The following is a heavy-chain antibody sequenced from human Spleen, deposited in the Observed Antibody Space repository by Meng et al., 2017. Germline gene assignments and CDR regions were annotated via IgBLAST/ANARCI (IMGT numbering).Heavy chain of an antibody. D-gene: IGHD4-11*01. J-gene: IGHJ4*02. CDR2: INHSGST. Sequence: LQQWGSGFLNPSEHLSLPCVFSGGSFSDYYWSWIRQPPGKGLEWIGEINHSGSTNYNPSLESRATISVDTSQNNLSLKLSSVTAADSAVYYCARGPTTMAHDFDYWGQGTLVTVSS. V-gene: IGHV4-34*01. CDR3: ARGPTTMAHDFDY. CDR1: GGSFSDYY.